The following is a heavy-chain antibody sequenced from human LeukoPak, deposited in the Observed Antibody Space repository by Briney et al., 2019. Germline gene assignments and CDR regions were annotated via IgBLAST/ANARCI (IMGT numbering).Heavy chain of an antibody. D-gene: IGHD3-10*01. CDR2: ISGSGGST. CDR3: AKGRFYGSGSSFDY. J-gene: IGHJ4*02. CDR1: GFTFSSYA. Sequence: GGSLRLSCAASGFTFSSYAMSWVRQVPGKGLEWVSAISGSGGSTYYADSVKGRFTISRDNSKNTLYLQMNSLRAEDTAVYYCAKGRFYGSGSSFDYWGQGTLVTVSS. V-gene: IGHV3-23*01.